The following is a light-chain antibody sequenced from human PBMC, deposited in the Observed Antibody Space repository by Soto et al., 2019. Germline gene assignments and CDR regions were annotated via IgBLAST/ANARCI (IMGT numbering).Light chain of an antibody. V-gene: IGKV1-5*03. J-gene: IGKJ1*01. CDR3: QQYNNYSPT. Sequence: IQMTQSPSTLSASVGDRVTITCRASQSIGDWLAWYQQKPGKAPKLLIYQASNLEGGVPSRFSGSGSGTEFTLTISSLQPDDFATYYCQQYNNYSPTFGQGTKVDIK. CDR2: QAS. CDR1: QSIGDW.